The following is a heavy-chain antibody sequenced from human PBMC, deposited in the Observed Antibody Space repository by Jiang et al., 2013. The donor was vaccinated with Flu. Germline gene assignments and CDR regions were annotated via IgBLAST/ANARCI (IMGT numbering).Heavy chain of an antibody. V-gene: IGHV5-10-1*01. Sequence: GAEVKKPGESLRISCKGSGYSSTSYWISWVRQMPGKGLEWMGRIDPSDSYTNYSPSFQGHVTISADKSISTAYLQWSSLKASDTAMYYCARHRGQYMADNWFDPWGQGTLVTVSS. CDR2: IDPSDSYT. J-gene: IGHJ5*02. CDR1: GYSSTSYW. D-gene: IGHD2/OR15-2a*01. CDR3: ARHRGQYMADNWFDP.